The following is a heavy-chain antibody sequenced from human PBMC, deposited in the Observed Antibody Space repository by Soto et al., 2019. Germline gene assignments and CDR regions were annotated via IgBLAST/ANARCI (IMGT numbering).Heavy chain of an antibody. D-gene: IGHD2-2*01. V-gene: IGHV3-23*01. CDR1: GFTFSAYS. Sequence: EAQLLESGGGLVQPGGSLRLSCAASGFTFSAYSMSWLRQVPGKGLEWVSGISGLGGSTYYGDSVRGRFTISRDNSRNRLYLQMNSLRADDTGVYYCAKALRPSLNFFYYMDVWGRGTSVTVSS. CDR2: ISGLGGST. CDR3: AKALRPSLNFFYYMDV. J-gene: IGHJ6*03.